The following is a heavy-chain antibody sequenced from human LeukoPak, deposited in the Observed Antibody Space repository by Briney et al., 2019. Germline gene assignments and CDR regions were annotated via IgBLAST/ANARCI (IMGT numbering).Heavy chain of an antibody. D-gene: IGHD3-10*01. V-gene: IGHV4-39*07. J-gene: IGHJ3*02. CDR1: GGSISSSSYY. Sequence: SETLSLTCTVSGGSISSSSYYWGWIRQPPGKGLEWIGEIKHSGSTNYNPSLKSRVTISVDTSKNQFSLKLSSVTAADTAVYYCARVSSMVRGIRGAFDIWGQGTMVTVSS. CDR2: IKHSGST. CDR3: ARVSSMVRGIRGAFDI.